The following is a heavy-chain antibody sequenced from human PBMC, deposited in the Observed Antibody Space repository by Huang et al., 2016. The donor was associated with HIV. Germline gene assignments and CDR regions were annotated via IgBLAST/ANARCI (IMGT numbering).Heavy chain of an antibody. CDR1: GFTFSCYW. CDR2: INSDGSSS. CDR3: VRDPRIQSWLNYFDY. D-gene: IGHD3-22*01. J-gene: IGHJ4*02. Sequence: EVQLVESGGGLVQPGGSLRLSCAAFGFTFSCYWMHWVRQAPGKGLCWVSRINSDGSSSGYADSVKGRFTISRDNAKNTLYLQMNSLRAEDTAVYYCVRDPRIQSWLNYFDYWGQGTLVSVSS. V-gene: IGHV3-74*01.